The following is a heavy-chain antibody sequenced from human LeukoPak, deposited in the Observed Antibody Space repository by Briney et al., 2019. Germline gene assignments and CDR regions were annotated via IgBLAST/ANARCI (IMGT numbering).Heavy chain of an antibody. V-gene: IGHV5-51*01. CDR1: GYSFTSYW. Sequence: GESLKISCKGSGYSFTSYWIGWVRPMPGKGLEWMGIIYPGDSDTRYSPSFQGQVTISADKSISTAYLQWSSLKASDTAMYYCARPYGSGSYYKPGNHDAFDIWGQGTMATVSS. CDR3: ARPYGSGSYYKPGNHDAFDI. CDR2: IYPGDSDT. D-gene: IGHD3-10*01. J-gene: IGHJ3*02.